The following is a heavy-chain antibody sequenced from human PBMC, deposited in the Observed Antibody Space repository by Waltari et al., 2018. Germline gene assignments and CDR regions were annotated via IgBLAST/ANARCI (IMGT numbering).Heavy chain of an antibody. CDR1: GFTFSDYY. Sequence: QVQLVESGGGLVKPGGSLRLSCAASGFTFSDYYMSWIRQAPGKGLEWVSYISSSGSTIYYADSVKGRFTISRDNAKNSLYLQMNSLRAEDTAVYYCARESPLLWFGGTAGIYYGMDVWGQGTTVTVSS. V-gene: IGHV3-11*01. CDR2: ISSSGSTI. J-gene: IGHJ6*02. D-gene: IGHD3-10*01. CDR3: ARESPLLWFGGTAGIYYGMDV.